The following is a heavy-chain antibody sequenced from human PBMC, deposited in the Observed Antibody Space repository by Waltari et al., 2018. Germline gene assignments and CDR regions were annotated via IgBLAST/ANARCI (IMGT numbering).Heavy chain of an antibody. D-gene: IGHD3-3*01. Sequence: QVQLQESGPGLVKPSQTLSLTCTVSGGSISSGSYYWSWIRQPAGKGLEWIGRIYTSGSTNYNPSLKSRVTISVDTSKNQFSLKLSSVTAADTAEYYCARESRDYDFWSGYSVLNWFDPWGQGTLVTVSS. CDR1: GGSISSGSYY. CDR3: ARESRDYDFWSGYSVLNWFDP. CDR2: IYTSGST. J-gene: IGHJ5*02. V-gene: IGHV4-61*02.